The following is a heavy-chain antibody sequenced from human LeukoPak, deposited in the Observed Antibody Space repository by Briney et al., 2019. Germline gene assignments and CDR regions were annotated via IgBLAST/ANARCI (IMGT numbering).Heavy chain of an antibody. CDR3: ARDLWVATIFPGAFDI. CDR2: MNTRGTTI. CDR1: GFTFSSYE. Sequence: GGSLRLSCAASGFTFSSYEMNWVRQAPWKGLEGVSYMNTRGTTIYYADSVKGRFTISRDNAKNSLYLQMNSLRAEGTAVYHCARDLWVATIFPGAFDIWGQGTMVTVSS. J-gene: IGHJ3*02. D-gene: IGHD5-24*01. V-gene: IGHV3-48*03.